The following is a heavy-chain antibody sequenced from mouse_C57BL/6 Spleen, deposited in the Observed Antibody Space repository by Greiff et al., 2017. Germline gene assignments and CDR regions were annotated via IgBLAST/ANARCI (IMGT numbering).Heavy chain of an antibody. CDR2: ILPENGST. CDR1: GYTFTGYW. J-gene: IGHJ2*01. D-gene: IGHD2-14*01. CDR3: ARRGYGDY. V-gene: IGHV1-9*01. Sequence: QVQLKQSGPELMKPGASVKLSCKATGYTFTGYWIEWVKQRPGHGLEWIGEILPENGSTNYNQKFKGKATFTEDTSSNTAYMQLSSLTTEDTAIYYCARRGYGDYWGQGTTLTVSS.